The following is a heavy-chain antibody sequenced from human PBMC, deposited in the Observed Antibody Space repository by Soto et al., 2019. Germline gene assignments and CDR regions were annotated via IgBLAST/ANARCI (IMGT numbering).Heavy chain of an antibody. CDR2: IIPIFDSP. V-gene: IGHV1-69*06. J-gene: IGHJ6*02. Sequence: SVKVSCKASGGSFSTYAFSWVRQAPGHGLEWMGGIIPIFDSPYYAQNFQGRVTIAADRSTSTVYMELSSLTPEDTAVYCCARAYSGRLPRRADYYFAMDVWGQGTTVTVSS. CDR3: ARAYSGRLPRRADYYFAMDV. D-gene: IGHD2-15*01. CDR1: GGSFSTYA.